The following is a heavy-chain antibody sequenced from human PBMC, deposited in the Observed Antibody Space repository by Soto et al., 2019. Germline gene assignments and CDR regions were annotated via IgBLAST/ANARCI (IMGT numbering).Heavy chain of an antibody. D-gene: IGHD2-2*01. CDR3: AKDPVPQLLPAWWFDP. Sequence: VPPLESGGGLVQPGGSLRLSCAASGFAFGAYAMTWVRQAPGNGLEWASVLSGAGGNTYYADSVKGRFTVSRDNSKKMLYLEMNSLRVEDTAIYYCAKDPVPQLLPAWWFDPWGQGTRVTVSS. CDR2: LSGAGGNT. J-gene: IGHJ5*02. V-gene: IGHV3-23*01. CDR1: GFAFGAYA.